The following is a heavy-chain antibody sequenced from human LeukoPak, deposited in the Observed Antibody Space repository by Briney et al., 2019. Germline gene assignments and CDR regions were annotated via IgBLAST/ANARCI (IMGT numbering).Heavy chain of an antibody. Sequence: GASVKVSCKASGYTFTSYGISWVRQAPGQGLEWMGWISAYNGNPNYAQKLQGRVTMTTDTSTSTAYMELRSLRSDDTAVYYCARGERYSSNYYFDYWGQGTLVTVSS. D-gene: IGHD6-19*01. V-gene: IGHV1-18*01. J-gene: IGHJ4*02. CDR2: ISAYNGNP. CDR1: GYTFTSYG. CDR3: ARGERYSSNYYFDY.